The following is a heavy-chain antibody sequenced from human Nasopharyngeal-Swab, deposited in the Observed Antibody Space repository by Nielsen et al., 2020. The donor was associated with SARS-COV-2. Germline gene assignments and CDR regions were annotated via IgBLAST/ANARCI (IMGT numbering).Heavy chain of an antibody. CDR2: IYYSGST. CDR3: ARMTVVVVAATPAFDI. D-gene: IGHD2-15*01. CDR1: GGSISSYY. Sequence: SEPLSLTCTVSGGSISSYYWSWIRQPPGKGLEWIGYIYYSGSTNYNPSLKSRVTISVDTSKNQFSLKLSSVTAADTAVYYCARMTVVVVAATPAFDIWGQGTMVTVSS. J-gene: IGHJ3*02. V-gene: IGHV4-59*01.